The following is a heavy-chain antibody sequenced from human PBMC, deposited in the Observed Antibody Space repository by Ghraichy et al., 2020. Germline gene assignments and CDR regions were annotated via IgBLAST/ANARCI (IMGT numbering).Heavy chain of an antibody. D-gene: IGHD3-10*01. CDR2: IYYSGST. Sequence: SETLSLTCTVSGGSISSSSYYWGWIRQPPGKGLEWTGSIYYSGSTYYNPSLKSRVTISVDTSKNQFSLKLSSVTAADTAVYYCARHAYYYGSGSYYRGYYYGMDVWGQGTTVTVSS. V-gene: IGHV4-39*01. CDR3: ARHAYYYGSGSYYRGYYYGMDV. J-gene: IGHJ6*02. CDR1: GGSISSSSYY.